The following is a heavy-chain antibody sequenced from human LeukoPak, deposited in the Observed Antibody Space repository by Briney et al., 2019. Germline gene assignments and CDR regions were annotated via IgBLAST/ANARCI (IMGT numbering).Heavy chain of an antibody. CDR3: ARDPNWNDVSFDY. J-gene: IGHJ4*02. D-gene: IGHD1-1*01. CDR1: GYTFTGYY. V-gene: IGHV1-2*02. Sequence: ASVKVSCKASGYTFTGYYMHWVRQAPGQGLEWMGWINPNSGGTNYAQKFQGRVTMTRDTSISTAYMELRSLRSDDTAVYYCARDPNWNDVSFDYWGQGTLVTVSS. CDR2: INPNSGGT.